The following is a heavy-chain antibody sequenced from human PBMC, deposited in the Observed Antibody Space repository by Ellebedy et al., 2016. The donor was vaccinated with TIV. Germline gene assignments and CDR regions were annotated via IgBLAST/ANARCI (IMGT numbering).Heavy chain of an antibody. CDR1: AYTFNNYG. J-gene: IGHJ3*01. D-gene: IGHD5/OR15-5a*01. Sequence: ASVKVSXKASAYTFNNYGISWVRQAPGQGLEWMGVIIPSDSTTSYSHKFQGRVTMTSDTSSSTVFMDLSSLRSEDTAVYYCVRGAVYHALDVWGQGTMVTVSS. CDR2: IIPSDSTT. V-gene: IGHV1-46*02. CDR3: VRGAVYHALDV.